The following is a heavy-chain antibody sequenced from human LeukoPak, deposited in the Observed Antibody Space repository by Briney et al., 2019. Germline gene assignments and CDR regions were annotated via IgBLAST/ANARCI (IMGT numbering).Heavy chain of an antibody. Sequence: ASVKVSCKASGYTFTGYYMHWVRQAPGQGLEWMGWINPNSGGTNYAQKFQGWVTMTRDTSISTAYMELSRLRSDDTAVYYCARQRVLSGYTGYGMDVWGQGTTVTVSS. CDR2: INPNSGGT. CDR3: ARQRVLSGYTGYGMDV. D-gene: IGHD5-24*01. J-gene: IGHJ6*02. V-gene: IGHV1-2*04. CDR1: GYTFTGYY.